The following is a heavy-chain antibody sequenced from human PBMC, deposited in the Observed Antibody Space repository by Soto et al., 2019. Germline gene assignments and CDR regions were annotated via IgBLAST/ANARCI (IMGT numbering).Heavy chain of an antibody. CDR3: ARPISYVEGLYYFDY. J-gene: IGHJ4*02. D-gene: IGHD3-16*01. Sequence: SETLSLTCTVSGGSIISSSYYWVWIRQPPGKGLEWIGSIYYSGSTYYNPSLKSRVTISVDTSKNQFSLKLSSVTAADTAVYYCARPISYVEGLYYFDYWGQGTLVTVSS. CDR1: GGSIISSSYY. V-gene: IGHV4-39*01. CDR2: IYYSGST.